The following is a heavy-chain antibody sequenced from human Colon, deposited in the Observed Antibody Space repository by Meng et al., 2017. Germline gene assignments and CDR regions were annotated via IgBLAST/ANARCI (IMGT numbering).Heavy chain of an antibody. V-gene: IGHV3-73*02. D-gene: IGHD1-14*01. J-gene: IGHJ4*02. CDR2: IRTKPNDYAT. CDR3: STGDYCGF. Sequence: EVELVESGGGSVKPGGSLELSCVASGFTFSGSAMNWVRQTSGKGLEWVGRIRTKPNDYATAYAPSVRGRFTISRDDSKNTVYLQMNSLKIEDTAVYYCSTGDYCGFWGQGTLVTVSS. CDR1: GFTFSGSA.